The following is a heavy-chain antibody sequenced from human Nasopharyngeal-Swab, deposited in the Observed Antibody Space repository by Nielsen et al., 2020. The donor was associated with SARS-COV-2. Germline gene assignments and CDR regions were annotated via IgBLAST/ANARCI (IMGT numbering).Heavy chain of an antibody. Sequence: GGSLRLSCVASGFTFGNYAMSWVRQAPGKGLEWVAVIWYDGSNKYYADSVKGRFTISRDNSKNTVYLQMNSLRAEDTAVYYCAAAPSGDYGGYWGQGTLVTVSS. J-gene: IGHJ4*02. CDR2: IWYDGSNK. D-gene: IGHD4-23*01. CDR3: AAAPSGDYGGY. CDR1: GFTFGNYA. V-gene: IGHV3-33*08.